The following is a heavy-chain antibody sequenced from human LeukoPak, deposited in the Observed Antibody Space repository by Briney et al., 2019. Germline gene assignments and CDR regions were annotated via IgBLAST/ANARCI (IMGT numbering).Heavy chain of an antibody. V-gene: IGHV1-46*01. CDR2: INPSGGST. D-gene: IGHD3-10*01. CDR1: GYIFTTYY. Sequence: ASVKVSCKASGYIFTTYYLHWVRQAPGQGLEWMGLINPSGGSTSYAQKFQGRVTMTRDTSTSTVYTELSSLRSEDTAVYYCARVVRDGVGSYHFDNWGQGTLVTVSS. CDR3: ARVVRDGVGSYHFDN. J-gene: IGHJ4*02.